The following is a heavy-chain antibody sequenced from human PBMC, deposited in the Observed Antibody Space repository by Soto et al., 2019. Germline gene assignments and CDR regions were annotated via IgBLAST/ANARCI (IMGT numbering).Heavy chain of an antibody. CDR1: GGSISSYY. J-gene: IGHJ2*01. CDR2: IYYSGST. V-gene: IGHV4-59*01. D-gene: IGHD4-17*01. Sequence: SETLSLTCTVSGGSISSYYWSWIRQPPGKGLEWIGYIYYSGSTNYNPSLKSRVTISVDTSKNQFSLKLSSVTAADTAVYYCARGLAGEGYFDLWGRGTLVTVSS. CDR3: ARGLAGEGYFDL.